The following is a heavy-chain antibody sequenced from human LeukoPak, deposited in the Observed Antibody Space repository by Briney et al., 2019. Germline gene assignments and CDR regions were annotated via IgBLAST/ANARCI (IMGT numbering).Heavy chain of an antibody. D-gene: IGHD2-2*01. CDR3: ARDIRFCVSTSCDDGGPDY. Sequence: PGGSLRLSCAASGFTFNSHEMHWVRQAPGKGLEWVSYITSSGGITYYADSVKGRFTISRDNAKNSLFVQMNSLRADDTAVYYCARDIRFCVSTSCDDGGPDYWGQGTLVTVSS. V-gene: IGHV3-48*03. CDR2: ITSSGGIT. J-gene: IGHJ4*02. CDR1: GFTFNSHE.